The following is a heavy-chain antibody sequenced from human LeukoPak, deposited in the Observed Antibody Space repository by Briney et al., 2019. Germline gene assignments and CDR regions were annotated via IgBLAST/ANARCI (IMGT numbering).Heavy chain of an antibody. CDR3: ARDNYDFWSAHGWFDP. CDR2: IYYSGST. Sequence: SETLSLTCTVSGGSVSSGSYYWSWIRQPPGKGLEWIGYIYYSGSTNYNPSLKSRVTISVDTSKNQFSLKLSSVTAADTAVYYCARDNYDFWSAHGWFDPWGQGTLVTVSS. V-gene: IGHV4-61*01. CDR1: GGSVSSGSYY. J-gene: IGHJ5*02. D-gene: IGHD3-3*01.